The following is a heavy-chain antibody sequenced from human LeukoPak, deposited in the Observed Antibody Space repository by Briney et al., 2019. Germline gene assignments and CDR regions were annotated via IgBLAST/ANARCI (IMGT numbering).Heavy chain of an antibody. CDR2: IIPIFGTA. CDR3: ASTYCSGGSCSPLSRGRFDP. V-gene: IGHV1-69*13. J-gene: IGHJ5*02. CDR1: GGTFSSYA. Sequence: ASVKVSCKASGGTFSSYAISWVRQAPGQGLEWMGGIIPIFGTANYAQKFQGRVTITADESTSTAYMELSSLRSEDTAVYYCASTYCSGGSCSPLSRGRFDPGGQGTLVTVSS. D-gene: IGHD2-15*01.